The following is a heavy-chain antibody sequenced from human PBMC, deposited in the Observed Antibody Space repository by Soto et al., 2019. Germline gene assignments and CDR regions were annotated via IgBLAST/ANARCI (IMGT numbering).Heavy chain of an antibody. CDR2: IIPILNSP. Sequence: ASVKVSCQASGGTFGSYAITWVRRATGQGLEWLGGIIPILNSPAYAQKFQARVVITADEITNTAYMELNRLRFEDTAVYYCAREAPYCTNATYPRFYDMDVWGQGTTVTVPS. J-gene: IGHJ6*02. CDR3: AREAPYCTNATYPRFYDMDV. V-gene: IGHV1-69*13. D-gene: IGHD2-8*01. CDR1: GGTFGSYA.